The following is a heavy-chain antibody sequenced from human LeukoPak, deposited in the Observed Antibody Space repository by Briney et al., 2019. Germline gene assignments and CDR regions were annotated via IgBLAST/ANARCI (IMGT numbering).Heavy chain of an antibody. V-gene: IGHV1-2*02. D-gene: IGHD3-3*01. J-gene: IGHJ6*04. Sequence: TSVKLSCKASGYTLTGYDMHCVRQAPGQRLEWMGWITPNSGGTNYTQKFQGRVTMTRDTSMSQAYMELSSLRSEDTAVYFCAGIPVFGVVLHQEPVWGKGTTVTVSS. CDR1: GYTLTGYD. CDR2: ITPNSGGT. CDR3: AGIPVFGVVLHQEPV.